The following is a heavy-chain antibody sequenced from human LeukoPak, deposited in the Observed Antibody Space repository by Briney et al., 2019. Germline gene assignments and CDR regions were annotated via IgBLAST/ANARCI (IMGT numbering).Heavy chain of an antibody. V-gene: IGHV5-51*01. CDR1: GYSFTNYW. Sequence: GESLKISCRGYGYSFTNYWIGWVRQMPGKGLEWMAIIYPGDSDTRYSPSFQGQVTISADKSISTAYLQWSSLKASDTAMYYCARRGVTPFDYWGQGTLVTVSS. CDR2: IYPGDSDT. CDR3: ARRGVTPFDY. J-gene: IGHJ4*02. D-gene: IGHD2-21*02.